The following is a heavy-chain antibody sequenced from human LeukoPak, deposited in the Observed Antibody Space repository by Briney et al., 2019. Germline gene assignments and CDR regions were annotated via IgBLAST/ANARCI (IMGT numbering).Heavy chain of an antibody. J-gene: IGHJ5*02. V-gene: IGHV1-2*02. Sequence: ASVTVSCKASGYTFTDYYLHWVRQAPGQGLEWMGWINPDSGDTNYAQKFQGRVTITRDTSISTAYMELSRLRSDDTAVYYCARDGRWFDPWGQGTLVTVSS. CDR1: GYTFTDYY. CDR2: INPDSGDT. D-gene: IGHD2-15*01. CDR3: ARDGRWFDP.